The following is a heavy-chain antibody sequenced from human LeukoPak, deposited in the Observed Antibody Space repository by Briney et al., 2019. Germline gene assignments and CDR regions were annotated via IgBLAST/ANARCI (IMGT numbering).Heavy chain of an antibody. CDR1: GGSISSSSYY. CDR2: IYYSGST. Sequence: PSETLSLTCTVSGGSISSSSYYWGWIRQPPGTGLEWIGSIYYSGSTYYNPSLKSRVTISVDTSKNQFSLKLSSVTAADTAVYYCARLHTMIVVEDWFDPWGQGTLVTVSS. V-gene: IGHV4-39*01. D-gene: IGHD3-22*01. CDR3: ARLHTMIVVEDWFDP. J-gene: IGHJ5*02.